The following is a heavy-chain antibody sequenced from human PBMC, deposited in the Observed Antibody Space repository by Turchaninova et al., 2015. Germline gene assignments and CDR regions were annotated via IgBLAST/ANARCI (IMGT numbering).Heavy chain of an antibody. Sequence: QVQLQQWGAGLLKPSETLSLTCAVYGGSFRGYYWCWIRQPPGKGLEWIGEINHSGSTNDNPSLKSRVTISVEPSKNQFSLKLSSVTAADTAVYYCARVPLQKTFFDYWGQGTLVTVSS. J-gene: IGHJ4*02. V-gene: IGHV4-34*01. CDR1: GGSFRGYY. CDR3: ARVPLQKTFFDY. D-gene: IGHD4-11*01. CDR2: INHSGST.